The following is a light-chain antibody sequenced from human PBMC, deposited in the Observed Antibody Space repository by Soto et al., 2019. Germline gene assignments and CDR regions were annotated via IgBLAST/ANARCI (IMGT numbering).Light chain of an antibody. CDR1: RRDVGGYNY. CDR2: EVT. CDR3: SSYTTSTTQV. Sequence: QSALTQPASVSGSPGQSITISCTGTRRDVGGYNYVSWYQQYPGKSPKLLIYEVTHRPSGVSNRFSGSKSGNTASLTISGLQAEDEADYYCSSYTTSTTQVFGGGTKLTVL. V-gene: IGLV2-14*01. J-gene: IGLJ2*01.